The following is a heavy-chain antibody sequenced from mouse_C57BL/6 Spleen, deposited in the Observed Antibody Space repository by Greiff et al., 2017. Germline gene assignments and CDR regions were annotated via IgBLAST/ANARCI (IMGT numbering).Heavy chain of an antibody. Sequence: EVKLMESGPGLVKPSQSLSLTCSVTGYSITSGYYWNWIRQFPGNKLEWMGYISYDGSNNYNPSLKNRISITRDTSKNQFFLKLNSVTTEDTATYYCAREDYSKDFDYWGQGTTLTVSS. CDR2: ISYDGSN. CDR3: AREDYSKDFDY. CDR1: GYSITSGYY. D-gene: IGHD2-5*01. V-gene: IGHV3-6*01. J-gene: IGHJ2*01.